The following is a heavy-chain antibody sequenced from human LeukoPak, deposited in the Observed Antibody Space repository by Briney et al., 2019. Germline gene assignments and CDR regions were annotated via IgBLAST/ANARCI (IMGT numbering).Heavy chain of an antibody. V-gene: IGHV1-2*02. CDR2: INPNSGGT. CDR3: ARDRGYSYGYGDYWFDP. Sequence: GASVKVSCKASGYTFTGYYMHWVRQAPGQGLEWMGWINPNSGGTNYAQKFQGRVTMTRDTSISTAYMELRSLRSDDTAVYYCARDRGYSYGYGDYWFDPWGQGTLVTVSS. J-gene: IGHJ5*02. D-gene: IGHD5-18*01. CDR1: GYTFTGYY.